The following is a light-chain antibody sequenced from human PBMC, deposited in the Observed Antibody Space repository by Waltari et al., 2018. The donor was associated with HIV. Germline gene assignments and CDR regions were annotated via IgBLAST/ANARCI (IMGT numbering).Light chain of an antibody. CDR2: STS. J-gene: IGKJ5*01. CDR3: QEYGRSPT. Sequence: DTVLTQSPGTLSLSPGESATLSCRAGQSIFYNPLAWYQQKPGQAPRLLIFSTSTRATGIPDRFSASGSGADFTLTINRLEPEDFAIYYCQEYGRSPTFGQGTRLDFK. V-gene: IGKV3-20*01. CDR1: QSIFYNP.